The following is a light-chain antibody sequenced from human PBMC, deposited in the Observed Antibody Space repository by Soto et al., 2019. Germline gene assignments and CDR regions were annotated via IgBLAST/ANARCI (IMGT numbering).Light chain of an antibody. CDR3: QTWGPGIVV. J-gene: IGLJ2*01. V-gene: IGLV4-69*01. CDR2: INSDGSH. Sequence: QSVLTQSPSVSASLGASVNLTCTLSSGHRTYAIAWHQVQSGKGPRFLMTINSDGSHNRGDGVPARFSGASFGAERFLIISSLQSDDETDYYCQTWGPGIVVFGGGTKVTVL. CDR1: SGHRTYA.